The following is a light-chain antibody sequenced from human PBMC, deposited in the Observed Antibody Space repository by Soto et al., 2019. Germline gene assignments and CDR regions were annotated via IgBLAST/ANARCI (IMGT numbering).Light chain of an antibody. Sequence: QSVLTQPASVSGSPGQSITISCTGTSSDVGSYNLVSWYQQHPGKAPKLMIYEVSKRPSGVSNRFSGSKSGNTASLTISGLQAEDEADYYCCSYAGSSFYVFGTGTKVPVL. V-gene: IGLV2-23*02. CDR3: CSYAGSSFYV. CDR1: SSDVGSYNL. J-gene: IGLJ1*01. CDR2: EVS.